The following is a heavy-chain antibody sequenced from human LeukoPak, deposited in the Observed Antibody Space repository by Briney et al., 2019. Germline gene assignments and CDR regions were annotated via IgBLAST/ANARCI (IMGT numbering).Heavy chain of an antibody. CDR1: RFTFSSYA. J-gene: IGHJ6*02. Sequence: GWSLRLSCAASRFTFSSYAMSGVRQAPGKGLEWVSAISGSGGSTYYADSVKGRFTISRDNSKNTLYLQMNSLRAEDTAVYYCAKEQWLGRYYYGMDVWGQGTTVTVSS. CDR3: AKEQWLGRYYYGMDV. CDR2: ISGSGGST. D-gene: IGHD6-19*01. V-gene: IGHV3-23*01.